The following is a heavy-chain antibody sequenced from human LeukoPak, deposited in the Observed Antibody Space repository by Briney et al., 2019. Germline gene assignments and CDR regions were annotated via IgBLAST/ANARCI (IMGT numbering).Heavy chain of an antibody. CDR3: ARQPPQYYGMDV. J-gene: IGHJ6*02. CDR2: IYTSGST. CDR1: GGSFSNYY. V-gene: IGHV4-4*07. D-gene: IGHD1-14*01. Sequence: SETLSLTCTVFGGSFSNYYWSWIRQPAGKGLEWIGRIYTSGSTNYNPSVESRVTMSVDTSNNQFSLKLTSVTAADTAVYYCARQPPQYYGMDVWGQGTTVTVSS.